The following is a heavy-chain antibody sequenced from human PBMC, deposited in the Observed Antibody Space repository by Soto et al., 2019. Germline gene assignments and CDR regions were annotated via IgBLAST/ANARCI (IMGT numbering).Heavy chain of an antibody. Sequence: GGSLKLSSSASGFTFSSYAMHWVRQEPGKGLEYVSTISSNGGSTYYAASVKGRFTISRDNSRNTLYLQMSSLRTEDTALYYCVKGKYDFDYWGQGTLVTVSS. V-gene: IGHV3-64D*06. CDR1: GFTFSSYA. CDR3: VKGKYDFDY. CDR2: ISSNGGST. J-gene: IGHJ4*02.